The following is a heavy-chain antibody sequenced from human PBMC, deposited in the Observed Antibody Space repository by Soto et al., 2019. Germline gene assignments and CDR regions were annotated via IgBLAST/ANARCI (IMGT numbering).Heavy chain of an antibody. J-gene: IGHJ4*02. Sequence: PSETLSLTCAVYGGSFSGYYWSWIRQPPGKGLEWIGEINHSGSTNYNPSLKSRVTISVDTSKNQFSLKLSSVTAADTAVYYCARGPGYSSSWYPYWGQGTPVTVS. D-gene: IGHD6-13*01. CDR1: GGSFSGYY. CDR3: ARGPGYSSSWYPY. V-gene: IGHV4-34*01. CDR2: INHSGST.